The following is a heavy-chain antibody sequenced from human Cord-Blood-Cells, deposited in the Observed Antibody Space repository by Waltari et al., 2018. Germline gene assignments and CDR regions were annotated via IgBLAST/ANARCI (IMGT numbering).Heavy chain of an antibody. Sequence: QVQLVQSGAEVKKPVASVKVSCKASGYTFTGYYMRWVRQAPGQGLEWREWNTPNKGDKNSAQKSQRRRTITRDTSMSAADMALCNLACVDTAVYECVRISSSWYAFDIWGPATMVTV. D-gene: IGHD6-13*01. CDR3: VRISSSWYAFDI. CDR1: GYTFTGYY. CDR2: NTPNKGDK. V-gene: IGHV1-2*02. J-gene: IGHJ3*02.